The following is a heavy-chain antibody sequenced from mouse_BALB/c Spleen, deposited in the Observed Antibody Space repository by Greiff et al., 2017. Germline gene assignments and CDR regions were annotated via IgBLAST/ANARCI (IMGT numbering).Heavy chain of an antibody. V-gene: IGHV5-4*02. J-gene: IGHJ4*01. CDR2: ISDGGSYT. Sequence: EVKLVESGGGLVKPGGSLKLSCAASGFTFSDYYMYWVRQTPEKRLEWVATISDGGSYTYYPDSVKGRFTISRDNAKNNLYLQMSSLKSEDTAMYYCARTYGYDDYAMDYWGQGTSVTVSS. CDR1: GFTFSDYY. CDR3: ARTYGYDDYAMDY. D-gene: IGHD2-2*01.